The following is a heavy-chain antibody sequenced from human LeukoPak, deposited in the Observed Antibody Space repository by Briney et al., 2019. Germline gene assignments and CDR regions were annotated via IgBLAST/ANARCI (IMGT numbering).Heavy chain of an antibody. CDR3: AKDDGGSPPDAFDI. CDR1: GFTFSSYA. J-gene: IGHJ3*02. V-gene: IGHV3-23*01. Sequence: PGGSLRLSCAASGFTFSSYAMSWVRQAPGKGLEWVSTISYSGGSTYYADSVKGRFAISRDSSKNTLYLQMNGLRGKDTAVYYCAKDDGGSPPDAFDIWGQGTLVTVSS. D-gene: IGHD3-10*01. CDR2: ISYSGGST.